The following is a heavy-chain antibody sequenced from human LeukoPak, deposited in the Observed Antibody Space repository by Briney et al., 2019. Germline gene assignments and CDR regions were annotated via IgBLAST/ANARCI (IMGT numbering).Heavy chain of an antibody. CDR1: GYSFTSYW. CDR2: IYPVDSDN. D-gene: IGHD2/OR15-2a*01. J-gene: IGHJ3*02. V-gene: IGHV5-51*01. Sequence: GESLKISCKGSGYSFTSYWIGWVRQMPRKGREGMGIIYPVDSDNRYSPSFQGQVSISADKSIRTAHLQWSSLKASDPAMYYCALWGSGVSIVMNDAFDIWGQGTMVTVSS. CDR3: ALWGSGVSIVMNDAFDI.